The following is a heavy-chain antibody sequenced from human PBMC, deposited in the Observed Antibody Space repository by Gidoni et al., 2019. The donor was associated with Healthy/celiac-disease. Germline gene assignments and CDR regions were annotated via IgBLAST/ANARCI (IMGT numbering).Heavy chain of an antibody. D-gene: IGHD7-27*01. Sequence: QLQLVESGGGVVHPGRSLTPSYAACGFTFLRYGMHWFRQAPGKGLEWVAVIWYDGSNKYYADSVKGRFTISRDNSKNTLYLQMNSLRAEDTAVYYCARGSNNWGPGPLFDIWGQGTMVTVSS. J-gene: IGHJ3*02. CDR2: IWYDGSNK. CDR1: GFTFLRYG. V-gene: IGHV3-33*01. CDR3: ARGSNNWGPGPLFDI.